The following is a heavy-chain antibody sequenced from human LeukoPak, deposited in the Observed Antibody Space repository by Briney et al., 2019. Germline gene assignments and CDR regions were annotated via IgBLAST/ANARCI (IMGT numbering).Heavy chain of an antibody. Sequence: SETLSLTCAVYGGSFSGYYWSWIRQPPGKGLEWIGEINHSGSTNYNPSLKSRVTISVDTSKIQFSLKLSSVTAADTAVYYCARDDSSGYYLDYWGQGTLVTVSS. CDR2: INHSGST. J-gene: IGHJ4*02. CDR3: ARDDSSGYYLDY. CDR1: GGSFSGYY. D-gene: IGHD3-22*01. V-gene: IGHV4-34*01.